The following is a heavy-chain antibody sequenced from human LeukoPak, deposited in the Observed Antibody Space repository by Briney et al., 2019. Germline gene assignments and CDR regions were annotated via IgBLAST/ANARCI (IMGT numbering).Heavy chain of an antibody. CDR2: IWYDGSIK. D-gene: IGHD3-10*01. CDR1: GFTFSTYG. J-gene: IGHJ4*02. Sequence: GRSLRLSCAASGFTFSTYGMHWVRQAPGKGLEWVSVIWYDGSIKYYADSVKDRFTISRDNSKNTLYLQMNSLGDEDTGVYYCARAVGPYDYWGQGTLVTVSS. V-gene: IGHV3-33*01. CDR3: ARAVGPYDY.